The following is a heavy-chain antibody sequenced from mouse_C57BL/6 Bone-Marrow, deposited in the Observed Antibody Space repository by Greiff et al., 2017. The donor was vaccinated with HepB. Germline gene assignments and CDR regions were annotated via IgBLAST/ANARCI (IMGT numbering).Heavy chain of an antibody. Sequence: EVQLQQSGPELVKPGASVKIPCKASGYTFTDYNMDWVKQSHGKSLEWIGDINPNNGGTIYNQKFKGKATLTVDKSSSTAYMELRSLTSEDTAVYYCARGRDGYYSAWFAYWGQGTLVTVSA. CDR2: INPNNGGT. CDR3: ARGRDGYYSAWFAY. D-gene: IGHD2-3*01. J-gene: IGHJ3*01. CDR1: GYTFTDYN. V-gene: IGHV1-18*01.